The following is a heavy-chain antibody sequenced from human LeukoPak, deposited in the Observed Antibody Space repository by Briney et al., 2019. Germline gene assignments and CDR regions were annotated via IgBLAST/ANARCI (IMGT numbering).Heavy chain of an antibody. CDR2: IKQDGSEK. CDR1: GFTFSNYW. D-gene: IGHD3-16*01. J-gene: IGHJ4*02. Sequence: PGGSLRLSCVASGFTFSNYWMSSVRQAPGQGLEWVANIKQDGSEKYYIDSVKGRVTISRDNAKNTLYLQMNSLRAEDTPVHYCASPFGGEGYWGQGTLVTVSS. V-gene: IGHV3-7*03. CDR3: ASPFGGEGY.